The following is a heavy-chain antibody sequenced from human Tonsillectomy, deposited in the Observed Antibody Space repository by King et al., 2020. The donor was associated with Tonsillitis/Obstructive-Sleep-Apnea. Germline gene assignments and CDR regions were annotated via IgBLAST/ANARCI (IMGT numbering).Heavy chain of an antibody. CDR1: GYTFTSYD. V-gene: IGHV1-8*01. Sequence: QLVQSGTEVKKPGASVKVSCKASGYTFTSYDISWVRQATGQGLEWMGWMNPDNGDTAYAQKFQGRVTMTRSTSISTAYMELSSLRSEDTAVYFCARGMSEYSSDEFPIPFYWGQGTLVSVSS. D-gene: IGHD4-11*01. CDR3: ARGMSEYSSDEFPIPFY. CDR2: MNPDNGDT. J-gene: IGHJ4*02.